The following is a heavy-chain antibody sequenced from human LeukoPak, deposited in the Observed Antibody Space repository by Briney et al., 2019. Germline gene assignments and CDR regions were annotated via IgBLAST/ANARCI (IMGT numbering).Heavy chain of an antibody. CDR2: ISSSSSYI. J-gene: IGHJ3*02. Sequence: GSLRLSCAASGFTFSSYSMNWVRQAPGKGLEWVSSISSSSSYIYYADSVKGRFTISRDNAKNSLYLQMNSLRAEDTAVYYCARDRDGCFGDIWGQGTMVTVSS. V-gene: IGHV3-21*01. CDR1: GFTFSSYS. D-gene: IGHD5-24*01. CDR3: ARDRDGCFGDI.